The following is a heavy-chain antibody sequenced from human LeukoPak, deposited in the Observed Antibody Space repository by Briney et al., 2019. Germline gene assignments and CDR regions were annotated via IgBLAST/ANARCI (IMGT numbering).Heavy chain of an antibody. V-gene: IGHV7-4-1*02. CDR3: AGGFTNGAFDI. Sequence: ASVKVSCKASGYTFTSNGMNWVRQAPGQGLEWMGWINTNTGNPTYAQGFPGRVIISLDTSVSTAYLQISSLRAEDTAVYYCAGGFTNGAFDIWGQGTMVTVSS. J-gene: IGHJ3*02. D-gene: IGHD2-2*01. CDR1: GYTFTSNG. CDR2: INTNTGNP.